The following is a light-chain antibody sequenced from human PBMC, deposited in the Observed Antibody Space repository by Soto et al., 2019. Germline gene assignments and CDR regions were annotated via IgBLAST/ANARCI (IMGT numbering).Light chain of an antibody. CDR3: QKRSNWPPIT. V-gene: IGKV3-11*01. CDR2: DAS. J-gene: IGKJ5*01. CDR1: QSIGSY. Sequence: EIVLTQSPATLSLSLGERATLSCRASQSIGSYLAWYQHKLGQPPRLLIYDASNRATGIPVRFSGSGSGTDFTLTISRLEPEDFAVYYCQKRSNWPPITFGQGTRLEIK.